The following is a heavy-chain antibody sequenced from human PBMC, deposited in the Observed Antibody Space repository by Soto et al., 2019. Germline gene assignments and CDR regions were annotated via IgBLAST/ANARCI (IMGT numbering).Heavy chain of an antibody. D-gene: IGHD2-21*01. J-gene: IGHJ6*04. V-gene: IGHV1-69*13. Sequence: ASVKVSCKASGGTFSSYAISWVRQAPGQGLEWMGGIIPIFGTANYAQKFQGRVTITADESTSTAYMELSSLRSEDTAVYYCARNPSKDQWLLGLPGYYYYVIDFWGKGSSVTGSS. CDR1: GGTFSSYA. CDR2: IIPIFGTA. CDR3: ARNPSKDQWLLGLPGYYYYVIDF.